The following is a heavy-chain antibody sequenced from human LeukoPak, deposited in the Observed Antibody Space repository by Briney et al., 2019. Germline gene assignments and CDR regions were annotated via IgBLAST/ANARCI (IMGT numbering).Heavy chain of an antibody. CDR3: ASGMEATISYFDN. CDR2: ISSRSTYI. J-gene: IGHJ4*02. Sequence: PGGSLRLSCTAPGFSLSRYSLNWVCQAPGKGLEWVATISSRSTYIYYADSVKGRFTISRDNAANSLYLHMTSLRAEDTALYYCASGMEATISYFDNWGQGTLVTVSS. CDR1: GFSLSRYS. D-gene: IGHD5-12*01. V-gene: IGHV3-21*01.